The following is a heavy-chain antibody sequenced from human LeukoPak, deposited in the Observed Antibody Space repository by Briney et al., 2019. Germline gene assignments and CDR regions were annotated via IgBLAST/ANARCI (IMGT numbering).Heavy chain of an antibody. Sequence: ASVKVSCKASGYTFTSSGISWVRQAPGQGLEWMGWINAYNGDTIYAQKLQGRVTMTTDTSTTTAYMELTSLRSDDTAVYYCARTPQRPYSSSWYTAFDYWGQGTLVTVSS. J-gene: IGHJ4*02. CDR2: INAYNGDT. CDR3: ARTPQRPYSSSWYTAFDY. D-gene: IGHD6-13*01. CDR1: GYTFTSSG. V-gene: IGHV1-18*01.